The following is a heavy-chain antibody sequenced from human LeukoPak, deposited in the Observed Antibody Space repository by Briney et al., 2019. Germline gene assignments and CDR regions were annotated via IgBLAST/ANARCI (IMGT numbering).Heavy chain of an antibody. V-gene: IGHV3-23*01. CDR3: AKDRLGGPYFFHY. D-gene: IGHD3-16*01. CDR1: GFTFSSYA. J-gene: IGHJ4*02. CDR2: IGGTGVRT. Sequence: PGGSLRLSCASSGFTFSSYAMSWVRQAPGKGLEWVSTIGGTGVRTYYADSVKGRFTISRDNSKNTLYLQINSLRAEDTAVYSCAKDRLGGPYFFHYWGQGTLVTVSS.